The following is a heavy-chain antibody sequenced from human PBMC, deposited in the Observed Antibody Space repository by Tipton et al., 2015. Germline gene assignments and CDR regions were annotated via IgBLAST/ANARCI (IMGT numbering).Heavy chain of an antibody. CDR2: IYYSGST. J-gene: IGHJ4*02. V-gene: IGHV4-59*12. CDR1: GGSISSYY. D-gene: IGHD3-22*01. Sequence: TLSLTCTVFGGSISSYYWSWVRQPPGKGLEWIGFIYYSGSTKYSPSLQSRVTLSIDTSKNQFSLKLSSVTAADTAVYYCAREVWYYDSSGYDYWGQGTLVTVSS. CDR3: AREVWYYDSSGYDY.